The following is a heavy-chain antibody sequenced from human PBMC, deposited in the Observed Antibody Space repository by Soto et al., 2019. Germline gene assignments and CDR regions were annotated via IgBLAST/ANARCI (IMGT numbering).Heavy chain of an antibody. CDR3: ARGLGQLATEDFDY. CDR2: IYHSGST. D-gene: IGHD5-18*01. J-gene: IGHJ4*02. V-gene: IGHV4-30-2*01. Sequence: SETLSLTCAVSGGSISSGGYSWSWIRQPPGKGLEWIGYIYHSGSTYYNPSLKSRVTISVDRSKNQFSLKLSSVTAADTAVYYCARGLGQLATEDFDYWGQGTLVTVSS. CDR1: GGSISSGGYS.